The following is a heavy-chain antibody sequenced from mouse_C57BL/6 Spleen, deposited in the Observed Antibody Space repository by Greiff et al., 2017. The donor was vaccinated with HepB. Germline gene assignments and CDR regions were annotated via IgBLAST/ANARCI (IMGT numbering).Heavy chain of an antibody. Sequence: EVQVVESGGGLVKPGGSLKLSCAASGFTFSSYAMSWVRQTPEKRLEWVATISDGGSYTYYPENVKGRFTISRDKAKNNLYLQISHLKSEDTAMYYCAREDGGILYAIDDWGQGTSVPVSS. CDR2: ISDGGSYT. CDR1: GFTFSSYA. CDR3: AREDGGILYAIDD. J-gene: IGHJ4*01. D-gene: IGHD1-1*02. V-gene: IGHV5-4*01.